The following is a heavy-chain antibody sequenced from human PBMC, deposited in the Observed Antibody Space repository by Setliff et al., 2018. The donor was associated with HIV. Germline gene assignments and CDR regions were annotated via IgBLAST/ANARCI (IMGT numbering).Heavy chain of an antibody. J-gene: IGHJ4*02. Sequence: PSETLSLTCAVSGYSISSGYYWGWIRQPPGKGLEWVGRIKSKTDGGTTDYAAPVKGRFTISRDDSKNTLYLQMNSLKTEDTAVYYCTTDHSSSAGPYWGQGTLVTVSS. CDR1: GYSISSGY. V-gene: IGHV3-15*01. D-gene: IGHD6-6*01. CDR2: IKSKTDGGTT. CDR3: TTDHSSSAGPY.